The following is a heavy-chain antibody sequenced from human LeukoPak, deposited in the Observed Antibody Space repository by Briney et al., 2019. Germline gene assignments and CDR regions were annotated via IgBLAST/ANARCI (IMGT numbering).Heavy chain of an antibody. V-gene: IGHV1-2*02. J-gene: IGHJ4*02. CDR1: GYTFTSYG. CDR2: INPNSGGT. D-gene: IGHD1-20*01. Sequence: ASVKVSCKASGYTFTSYGISWVRQAPGQGLEWMGWINPNSGGTNYAQKFQGRVTMTRDTSISTAYMELSRLRSDDTAVYYCARDRGYNSLDYWGQGTLVTVSS. CDR3: ARDRGYNSLDY.